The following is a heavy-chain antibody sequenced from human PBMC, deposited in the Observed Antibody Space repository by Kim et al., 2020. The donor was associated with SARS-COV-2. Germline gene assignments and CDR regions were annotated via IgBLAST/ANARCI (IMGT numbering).Heavy chain of an antibody. CDR2: ISNGGDIT. CDR3: AQGWRVEATYFDS. D-gene: IGHD1-26*01. Sequence: GGSLRLSCAASGFTFSTYAMNWVRQAPMKGLEWVSDISNGGDITHYADSVKGRFTISRDNSKNTLYLQMNSLTAEDTAVYYCAQGWRVEATYFDSWGQGT. CDR1: GFTFSTYA. J-gene: IGHJ4*02. V-gene: IGHV3-23*01.